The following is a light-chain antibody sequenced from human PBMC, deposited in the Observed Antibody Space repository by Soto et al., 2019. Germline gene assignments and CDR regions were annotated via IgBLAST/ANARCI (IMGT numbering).Light chain of an antibody. V-gene: IGLV2-14*01. CDR3: CSYAGSTTRVQ. CDR1: SSDVDTYKY. Sequence: QSALTQPASVSGSPGQSITISCTGTSSDVDTYKYVSWYQQHPGKAPKLMIYEVSYRPSGVSDRFSGSKSGNTASLTISRLQADDEADYYCCSYAGSTTRVQFGGGTKLTVL. J-gene: IGLJ2*01. CDR2: EVS.